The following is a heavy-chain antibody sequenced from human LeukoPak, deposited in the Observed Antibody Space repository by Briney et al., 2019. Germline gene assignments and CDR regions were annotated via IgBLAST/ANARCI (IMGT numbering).Heavy chain of an antibody. CDR1: GFTFSSYD. CDR3: ARDYAHSYGQFDY. Sequence: PGRSLRLSCAASGFTFSSYDMHWVRQAPGKGLEWVAVIWYDGSNKHFADSVKGRFTISRDNSKNTLFLQMNTLRAEDTALYYCARDYAHSYGQFDYWGQGTLVTVSS. CDR2: IWYDGSNK. V-gene: IGHV3-33*01. J-gene: IGHJ4*02. D-gene: IGHD2-2*01.